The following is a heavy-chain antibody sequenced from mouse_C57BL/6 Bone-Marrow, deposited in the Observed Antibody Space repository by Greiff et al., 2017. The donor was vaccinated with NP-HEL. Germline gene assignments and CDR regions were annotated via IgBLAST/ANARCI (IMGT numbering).Heavy chain of an antibody. CDR3: ARSLYYGSNPEY. V-gene: IGHV1-50*01. Sequence: QVQLKQPGAELVKPGASVKLSCKASGYTFTSYWMQWVKQRPGQGLEWIGEIDPSDSYTNYNQKFKGKATLTVEPSSSTAYMQLSSLTSEDSAVYYCARSLYYGSNPEYWGQGTTLTVSS. CDR2: IDPSDSYT. J-gene: IGHJ2*01. D-gene: IGHD1-1*01. CDR1: GYTFTSYW.